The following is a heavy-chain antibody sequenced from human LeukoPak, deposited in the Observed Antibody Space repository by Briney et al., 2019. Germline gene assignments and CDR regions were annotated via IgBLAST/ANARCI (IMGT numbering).Heavy chain of an antibody. J-gene: IGHJ6*02. D-gene: IGHD7-27*01. CDR2: INPNSGGT. CDR3: ARGNSHLGILSLYYYYGMDV. V-gene: IGHV1-2*06. Sequence: ASVKVSCKASGYTFTDFYIHWVRQAPGQGLEWMGRINPNSGGTNYAQKFQGRVTMTRNTSISTAYMELSSLRSEDTAVYYCARGNSHLGILSLYYYYGMDVWGQGTTVTVSS. CDR1: GYTFTDFY.